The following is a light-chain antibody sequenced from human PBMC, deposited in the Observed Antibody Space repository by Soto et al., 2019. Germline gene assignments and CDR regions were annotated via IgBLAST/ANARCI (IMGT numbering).Light chain of an antibody. CDR2: AAS. J-gene: IGKJ4*01. Sequence: EVVLAQSPGTLSLSPGERATLSCRASQSVSSSQLAWFQQKPGQAPRLLIYAASWRAAGIPDRFSGSGSGTEFTLPISRLEPADFAAYYCQQYASGPHSFGGGTKVDI. CDR3: QQYASGPHS. CDR1: QSVSSSQ. V-gene: IGKV3-20*01.